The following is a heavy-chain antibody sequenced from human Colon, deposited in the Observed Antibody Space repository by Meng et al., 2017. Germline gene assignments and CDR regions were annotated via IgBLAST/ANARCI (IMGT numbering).Heavy chain of an antibody. CDR3: ARGVDWAKSGNF. D-gene: IGHD3-9*01. Sequence: HVQLRQWGAGLLSPAVTLSLTCAGRGGFFSDYYLPWIRQPPGKGLEWVGEIHPSGSTYYSPSLQSRVTITLDTSKNQFSLTLSSMTAADTAVYYCARGVDWAKSGNFWGQGTLVTVSS. CDR1: GGFFSDYY. V-gene: IGHV4-34*01. J-gene: IGHJ4*02. CDR2: IHPSGST.